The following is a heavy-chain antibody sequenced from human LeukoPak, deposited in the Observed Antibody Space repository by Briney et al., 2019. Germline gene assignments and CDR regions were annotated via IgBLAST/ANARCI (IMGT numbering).Heavy chain of an antibody. Sequence: PSETLSLTCTVSGGSISSSSYYWGWIRQPPGKGLEWIGSIHYSGSTNYNPSLKSRVTISVNTSKNQFSLKLSSVTAADTAVYYCARGYCSGGSCYSYYYYNYMDVWGKGTTVTVSS. CDR1: GGSISSSSYY. CDR3: ARGYCSGGSCYSYYYYNYMDV. J-gene: IGHJ6*03. D-gene: IGHD2-15*01. V-gene: IGHV4-39*07. CDR2: IHYSGST.